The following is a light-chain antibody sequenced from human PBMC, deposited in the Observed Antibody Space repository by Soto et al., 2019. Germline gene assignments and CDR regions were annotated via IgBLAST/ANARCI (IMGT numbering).Light chain of an antibody. J-gene: IGLJ2*01. CDR1: SSDVGGYNY. Sequence: QSVLTQPRSVSGSPGQSVTISCTGTSSDVGGYNYVSWYQQHPGKAPKLMIYDVSKRPCGVPDRFSGSKSGNTASLTISGLQAEDEADYFCCSYAGSYHVVFGGGTKLTVL. CDR2: DVS. CDR3: CSYAGSYHVV. V-gene: IGLV2-11*01.